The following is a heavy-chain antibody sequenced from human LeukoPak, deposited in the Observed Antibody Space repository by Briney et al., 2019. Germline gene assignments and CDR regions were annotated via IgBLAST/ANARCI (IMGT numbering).Heavy chain of an antibody. CDR2: ISSSSSYI. D-gene: IGHD6-13*01. CDR1: GFTFSSYS. CDR3: ASIHAAAAGFPFDY. V-gene: IGHV3-21*01. Sequence: GGSLRLSCAASGFTFSSYSMNWVRQAPGKGLEWVSSISSSSSYIYYADSVKGRFTISRDNAKNSLYLQMNSLRAEDTAVYYCASIHAAAAGFPFDYWGQGTLVTVSS. J-gene: IGHJ4*02.